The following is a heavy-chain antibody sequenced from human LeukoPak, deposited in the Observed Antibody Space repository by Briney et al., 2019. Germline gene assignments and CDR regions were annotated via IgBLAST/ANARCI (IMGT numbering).Heavy chain of an antibody. Sequence: ASVKVSCKASGYTFTDHGISWVRQAPGQGLEWMGWISTFDGDTNYAQKFQGRVTITSETSTNTAHMELRSLRSDDMAIYYCARDLAFLPVPAANGWLDPWGQGTLVTVSS. CDR1: GYTFTDHG. D-gene: IGHD3-16*01. J-gene: IGHJ5*02. V-gene: IGHV1-18*03. CDR3: ARDLAFLPVPAANGWLDP. CDR2: ISTFDGDT.